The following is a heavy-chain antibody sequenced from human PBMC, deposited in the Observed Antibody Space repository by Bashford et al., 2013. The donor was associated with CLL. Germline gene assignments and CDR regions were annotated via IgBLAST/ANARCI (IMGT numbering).Heavy chain of an antibody. V-gene: IGHV4-34*01. J-gene: IGHJ4*02. CDR3: ARVSAGLATSYYFDY. D-gene: IGHD5-24*01. CDR1: GGSFSGFY. CDR2: INHSGST. Sequence: SETLSLTCTLSGGSFSGFYWSWIRQSPGKGLEWIGEINHSGSTNYNPSLKSRVTISVDTSKNQFSLKLSSVTAADTAVYYCARVSAGLATSYYFDYWGQGTLVTVSS.